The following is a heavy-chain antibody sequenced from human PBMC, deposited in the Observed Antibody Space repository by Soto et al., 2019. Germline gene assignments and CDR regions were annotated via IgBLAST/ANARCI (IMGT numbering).Heavy chain of an antibody. D-gene: IGHD3-3*01. Sequence: ASVKVSCKASGYTLTSYYMHWVRQAPGQGLEWMGIINPSGGSTSYAQKFQGRVTMTRDTSTSTVYMELSSLRSEDTAVYYCARDRLRFLEWFKPQVWYYYGMDVWGQGTTVTVSS. CDR2: INPSGGST. CDR3: ARDRLRFLEWFKPQVWYYYGMDV. CDR1: GYTLTSYY. J-gene: IGHJ6*02. V-gene: IGHV1-46*01.